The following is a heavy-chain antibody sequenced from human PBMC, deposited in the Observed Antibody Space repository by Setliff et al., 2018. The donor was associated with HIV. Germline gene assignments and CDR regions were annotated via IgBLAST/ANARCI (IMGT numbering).Heavy chain of an antibody. CDR1: GGSISSSNW. CDR2: MHNSGST. CDR3: ARHQGGSYSPHYSFDY. D-gene: IGHD1-26*01. V-gene: IGHV4-4*02. Sequence: SETLSLTCAVSGGSISSSNWWSWVRQPPGKGLEWIGSMHNSGSTYYNPSVKSRVTISVDTSKDQFSLKLSSVTAADTAVYYCARHQGGSYSPHYSFDYWGQGTLVTVSS. J-gene: IGHJ4*02.